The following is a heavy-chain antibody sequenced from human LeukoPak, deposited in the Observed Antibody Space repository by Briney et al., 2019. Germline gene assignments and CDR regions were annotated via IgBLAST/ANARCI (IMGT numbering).Heavy chain of an antibody. CDR1: GGSISSGGYY. CDR2: IYYSGST. V-gene: IGHV4-31*03. D-gene: IGHD6-13*01. J-gene: IGHJ5*02. CDR3: ARRIAAAGIYNWFDP. Sequence: SQTLSLTCTVSGGSISSGGYYWSWIRQHPGTGLEWIGYIYYSGSTYYNPSLKSRVTISVDTSKNQFSLKLSSVTAADTAVYYCARRIAAAGIYNWFDPWGQGTLVTVSS.